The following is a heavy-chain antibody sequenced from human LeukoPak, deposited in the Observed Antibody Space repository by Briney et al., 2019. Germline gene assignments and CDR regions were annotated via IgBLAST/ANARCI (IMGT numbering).Heavy chain of an antibody. CDR3: ARSITMVRGVS. CDR1: GFTVSDNY. V-gene: IGHV3-66*01. Sequence: AGGSLRLSCAASGFTVSDNYMSWVRQPPGKGLEWVSVIYSDGNIYYADSVKGRFTISRDNSKNTLYLQMNSLRAEDTAVYYCARSITMVRGVSWGQGTLVTVSS. CDR2: IYSDGNI. J-gene: IGHJ4*02. D-gene: IGHD3-10*01.